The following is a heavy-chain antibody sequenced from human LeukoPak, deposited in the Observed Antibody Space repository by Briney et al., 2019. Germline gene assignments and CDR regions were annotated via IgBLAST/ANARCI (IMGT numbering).Heavy chain of an antibody. J-gene: IGHJ4*02. Sequence: GGTLRLSCAASGFTLSSYGMSWVRQAPGKGLEWVSAISGSGGSTYYADSVKGRFTISRDNSENTLYLQMNSLRAEDTAVYYCAKDTVVVPAAPRPLFDYWGQGTLVTVSS. CDR2: ISGSGGST. CDR3: AKDTVVVPAAPRPLFDY. D-gene: IGHD2-2*01. CDR1: GFTLSSYG. V-gene: IGHV3-23*01.